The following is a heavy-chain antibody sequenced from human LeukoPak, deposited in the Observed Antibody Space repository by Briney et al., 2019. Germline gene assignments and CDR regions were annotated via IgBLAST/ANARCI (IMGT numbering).Heavy chain of an antibody. CDR1: GFTFSNAW. CDR3: AKDHLGTSDSYFDY. Sequence: PGGSLRLSCAASGFTFSNAWMSWVRQAPGKGLEWVSAVSGSGSTTDYADSVKGRFTISRDNSKNRLFLQMNSLRAEDTAVYYCAKDHLGTSDSYFDYWGQGTLSPSPQ. V-gene: IGHV3-23*01. CDR2: VSGSGSTT. J-gene: IGHJ4*02. D-gene: IGHD4-23*01.